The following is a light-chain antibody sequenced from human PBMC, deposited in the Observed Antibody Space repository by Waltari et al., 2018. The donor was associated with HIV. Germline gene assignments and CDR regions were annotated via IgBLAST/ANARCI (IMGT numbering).Light chain of an antibody. Sequence: SYGMTQATSVSVSPGQTAKITCSRASLPTKVSYWYRQRPGQAPILLIYKTIERPSGIPDRISGSRSGTTVTLTINGVQEEDEADYYCQSTDDDGIWVFGGGTKLTVL. CDR3: QSTDDDGIWV. CDR2: KTI. J-gene: IGLJ3*02. V-gene: IGLV3-25*03. CDR1: SLPTKV.